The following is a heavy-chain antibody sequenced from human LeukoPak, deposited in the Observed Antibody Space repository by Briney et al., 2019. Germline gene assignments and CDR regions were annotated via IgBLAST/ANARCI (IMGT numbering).Heavy chain of an antibody. V-gene: IGHV1-69*05. J-gene: IGHJ6*03. CDR3: AVGYCSSTSCPDYYYYMDV. CDR2: IIPIFGTA. Sequence: SVKVSCTASGRTFTSYAISWVRQAPGQGLEWMGGIIPIFGTANYAQKFQGRVTITTDESTSTAYMELSSLRSEDTAVYYCAVGYCSSTSCPDYYYYMDVWGKGTTVTVSS. CDR1: GRTFTSYA. D-gene: IGHD2-2*01.